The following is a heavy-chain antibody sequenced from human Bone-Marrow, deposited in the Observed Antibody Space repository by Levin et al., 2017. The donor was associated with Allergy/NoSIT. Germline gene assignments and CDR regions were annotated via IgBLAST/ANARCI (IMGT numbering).Heavy chain of an antibody. D-gene: IGHD4-17*01. Sequence: GGSLRLSCAASGFTFSNYAMTWVRQAPGQGLEWVASISDSGFSQYYSDSVKGRFTISRDNSKNTLYLHMSSLRADDTAVYYCAKDDKDYGDYYGDYWGQGTLVTVSS. CDR1: GFTFSNYA. V-gene: IGHV3-23*01. J-gene: IGHJ4*02. CDR3: AKDDKDYGDYYGDY. CDR2: ISDSGFSQ.